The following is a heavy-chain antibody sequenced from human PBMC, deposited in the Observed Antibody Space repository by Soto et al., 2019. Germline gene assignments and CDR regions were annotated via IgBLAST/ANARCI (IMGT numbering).Heavy chain of an antibody. CDR1: GGSVSGYF. CDR2: INHSGTT. Sequence: PSETLSLTCAVYGGSVSGYFWSWIRQPPGKGLEWIGEINHSGTTSYSPSLDSRVTTSVDTSKNQFSLRLSSVTAADTAIYYARRYCSDSYCRYFVYWGRGALVAVSS. J-gene: IGHJ4*02. D-gene: IGHD2-15*01. V-gene: IGHV4-34*03. CDR3: RRYCSDSYCRYFVY.